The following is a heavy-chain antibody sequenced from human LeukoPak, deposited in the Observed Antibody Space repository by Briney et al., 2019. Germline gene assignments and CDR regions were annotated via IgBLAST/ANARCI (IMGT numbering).Heavy chain of an antibody. D-gene: IGHD2/OR15-2a*01. J-gene: IGHJ3*02. V-gene: IGHV3-9*01. CDR3: ARDGEYDAFDI. Sequence: GGSLRLSCAASGFTFDDYAMHWVRQAPGKGLEWVSGISWNSGNIGYADFVKGRFIISRDNAKNSLYLQMNSLRAEDTAVYYCARDGEYDAFDIWGQGTMVTVSS. CDR2: ISWNSGNI. CDR1: GFTFDDYA.